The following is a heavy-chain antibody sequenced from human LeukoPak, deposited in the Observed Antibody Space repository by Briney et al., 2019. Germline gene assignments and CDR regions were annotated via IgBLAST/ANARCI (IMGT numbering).Heavy chain of an antibody. V-gene: IGHV3-30*02. CDR2: IRYDGSNK. D-gene: IGHD2-15*01. CDR3: AKDGGSDPDSFDI. Sequence: PGGSLRLSCAASGFIFNTYVMHWVRQAPGKGLEWLAFIRYDGSNKNYADSVKGRFTISRDNTKNSLYLQMNSLGAEDTAAYYCAKDGGSDPDSFDIWGQGTMVTVSS. J-gene: IGHJ3*02. CDR1: GFIFNTYV.